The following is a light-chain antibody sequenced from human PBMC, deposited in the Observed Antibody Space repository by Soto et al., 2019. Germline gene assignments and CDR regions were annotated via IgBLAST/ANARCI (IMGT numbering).Light chain of an antibody. CDR2: AAS. Sequence: DIQMTQSPSAMSASVGDRVTITCRASQGIRTYLVWFQQTPGKVPKHLIYAASSIENGVPARFSGSGSGTEFTLTISSLQPEDFATYYCLQHNSYPHTCGQGTKLEIK. V-gene: IGKV1-17*03. CDR3: LQHNSYPHT. J-gene: IGKJ2*01. CDR1: QGIRTY.